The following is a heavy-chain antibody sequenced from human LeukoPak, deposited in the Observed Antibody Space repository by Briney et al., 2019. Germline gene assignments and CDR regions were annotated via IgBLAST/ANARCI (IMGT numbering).Heavy chain of an antibody. CDR3: ARVDSGSYYDFDY. CDR2: ISSSSSTI. Sequence: GGSLRLSCAASGFTFSSYSMNWVRQASGKGLEWVSYISSSSSTIYYADSVKGRFTISRDNAQNSLYLQMNSLRAEDTAVYYCARVDSGSYYDFDYWGQGTLVTVSS. V-gene: IGHV3-48*01. CDR1: GFTFSSYS. J-gene: IGHJ4*02. D-gene: IGHD1-26*01.